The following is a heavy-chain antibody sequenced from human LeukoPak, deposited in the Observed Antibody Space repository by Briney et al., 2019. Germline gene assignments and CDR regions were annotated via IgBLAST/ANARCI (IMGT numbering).Heavy chain of an antibody. J-gene: IGHJ4*02. Sequence: PGRSLRLSCVVSGFTFSSYGMHWVRQAPGKGLEWVALIWYDGSNKYYADSVKGRFTISRDNSKNTLYLQMNSLRADDTAVYYCVRDVFTTYDTGGGYFDYWGQGTLVTVSS. CDR3: VRDVFTTYDTGGGYFDY. D-gene: IGHD3-22*01. V-gene: IGHV3-33*01. CDR2: IWYDGSNK. CDR1: GFTFSSYG.